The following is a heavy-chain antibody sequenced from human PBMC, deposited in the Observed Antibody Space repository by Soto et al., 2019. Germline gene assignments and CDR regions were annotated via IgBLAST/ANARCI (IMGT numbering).Heavy chain of an antibody. CDR1: GFTFADYA. CDR3: VKDESINWYSGHFRH. V-gene: IGHV3-9*01. CDR2: NNWTSGSI. Sequence: SLRLSCAASGFTFADYAMHWVRQVPGKGLEWVSGNNWTSGSIGYADSVKGRFAISRDNAKNSLHLQMNSLRAEDTAFYYCVKDESINWYSGHFRHWGQGTLVTVSS. D-gene: IGHD6-13*01. J-gene: IGHJ1*01.